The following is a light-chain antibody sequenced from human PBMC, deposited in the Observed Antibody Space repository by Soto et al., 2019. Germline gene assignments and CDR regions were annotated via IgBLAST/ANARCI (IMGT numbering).Light chain of an antibody. Sequence: EIVMTQSPATLSVSPGERATLSCRASQSINNNLAWYQQKRGQGPRLLIYGASSRATGTPARFSGSGSWTGFTLTISSLQSEDFAIYYCQQYNDWPLTFGGGTKVEIK. CDR1: QSINNN. CDR3: QQYNDWPLT. CDR2: GAS. J-gene: IGKJ4*01. V-gene: IGKV3-15*01.